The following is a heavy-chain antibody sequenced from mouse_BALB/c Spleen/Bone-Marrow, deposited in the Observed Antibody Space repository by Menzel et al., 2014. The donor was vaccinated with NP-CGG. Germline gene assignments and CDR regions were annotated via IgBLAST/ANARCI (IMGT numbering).Heavy chain of an antibody. V-gene: IGHV1-37*01. CDR3: GRSVYGSFDS. J-gene: IGHJ2*01. Sequence: VQLKQSGPELVKPGTSVKISCKASGYSFTGYLMNWVKQSHGKSLEWIGRFNPYNSDAFYNPKVKGKATLTVDKSSSTAHMDLLSLTSEDSAFYDCGRSVYGSFDSWGQGTTLTVSS. CDR2: FNPYNSDA. CDR1: GYSFTGYL. D-gene: IGHD2-1*01.